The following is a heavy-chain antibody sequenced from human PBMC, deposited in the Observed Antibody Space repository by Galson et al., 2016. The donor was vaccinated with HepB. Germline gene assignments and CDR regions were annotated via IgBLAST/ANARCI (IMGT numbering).Heavy chain of an antibody. V-gene: IGHV2-5*02. Sequence: PALVKPTQTLTLTCTFSGFSLSTSGVGVGWIRQPPGTALEWLALIYWDDDKQYSPSLKSRLTITKDTSKNQVVLTMTNMDPEGTATYYCAHRGYSGYDRWFDSWGQGTLVTVSS. CDR3: AHRGYSGYDRWFDS. D-gene: IGHD5-12*01. J-gene: IGHJ5*01. CDR1: GFSLSTSGVG. CDR2: IYWDDDK.